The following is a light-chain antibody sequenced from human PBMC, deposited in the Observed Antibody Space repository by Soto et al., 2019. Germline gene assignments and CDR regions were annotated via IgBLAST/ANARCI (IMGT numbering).Light chain of an antibody. CDR3: QQYSDWPYT. CDR2: GAS. J-gene: IGKJ2*01. CDR1: QSVNSN. Sequence: EIVMTQSPATLSVSPGERATLSCRASQSVNSNLAWYQQKPGQAPRLLIYGASTRATGIPARFSGSGSGTELTLTLSSLQSEDFAVYYCQQYSDWPYTFGQGTKLEIK. V-gene: IGKV3-15*01.